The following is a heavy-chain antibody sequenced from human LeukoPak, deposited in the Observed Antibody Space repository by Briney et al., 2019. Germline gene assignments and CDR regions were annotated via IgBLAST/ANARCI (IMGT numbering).Heavy chain of an antibody. CDR2: IWNDGSKK. CDR1: GFTFSRNG. Sequence: PGRSLRLSCAASGFTFSRNGMHWVRQAPGKGLEWVALIWNDGSKKYYGDSVKGRFTISRDNPQNTLYLQMNSLRAEDTAVYYCARWLSYKIDSNGYLGSWGQGTLVTVSS. CDR3: ARWLSYKIDSNGYLGS. V-gene: IGHV3-33*01. J-gene: IGHJ4*02. D-gene: IGHD3-22*01.